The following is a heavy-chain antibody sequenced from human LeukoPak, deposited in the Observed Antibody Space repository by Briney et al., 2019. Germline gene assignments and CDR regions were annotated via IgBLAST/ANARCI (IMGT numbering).Heavy chain of an antibody. CDR2: INHSGST. J-gene: IGHJ4*02. V-gene: IGHV4-34*01. D-gene: IGHD6-6*01. Sequence: KPSETLSLTCAVYGGSFSGYYWSWIRQPPGKGLEWIGEINHSGSTNYNPSLKSRVTISVDTSKSQFSLKLSSVTAADTAVYYCARGLAARRRGFDYWGQGTLVTVSS. CDR3: ARGLAARRRGFDY. CDR1: GGSFSGYY.